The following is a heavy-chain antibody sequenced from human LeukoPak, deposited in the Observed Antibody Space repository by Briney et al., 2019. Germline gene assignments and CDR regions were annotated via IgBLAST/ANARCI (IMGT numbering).Heavy chain of an antibody. Sequence: GGSLRLSCAASGFTFSTSNMTWVRQTPEKGLEWVSTITPGGSNMYYHDSVKGRFTISRDNAKNLLFLQMNSLRAEDTAVYYCASWSGSSVLDYWGQGTLVTVSS. CDR2: ITPGGSNM. D-gene: IGHD3-3*01. V-gene: IGHV3-21*06. J-gene: IGHJ4*02. CDR3: ASWSGSSVLDY. CDR1: GFTFSTSN.